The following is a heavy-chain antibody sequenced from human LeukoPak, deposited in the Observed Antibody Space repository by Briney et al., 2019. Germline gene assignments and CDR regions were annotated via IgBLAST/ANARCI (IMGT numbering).Heavy chain of an antibody. CDR1: GGSISSYY. V-gene: IGHV4-59*08. CDR3: ARVPDSSPNFDY. J-gene: IGHJ4*02. Sequence: SETLSLTCTVSGGSISSYYWSWIRQPPGKGLEWIGYIYYSGSTNYNPSLKSRVTISVDTSKNQFSLKLSSVTAADTAVYYCARVPDSSPNFDYWGQGTLVTVSS. D-gene: IGHD2-2*01. CDR2: IYYSGST.